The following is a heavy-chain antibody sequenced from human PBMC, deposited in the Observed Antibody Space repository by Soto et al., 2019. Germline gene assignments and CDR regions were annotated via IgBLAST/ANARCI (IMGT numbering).Heavy chain of an antibody. V-gene: IGHV3-74*01. CDR1: GFTFSSYW. J-gene: IGHJ4*02. D-gene: IGHD4-17*01. CDR3: AREIGYGDYAY. CDR2: INSDGSST. Sequence: GGSLRLSCAASGFTFSSYWMHWVRQAPGKGLVWVSRINSDGSSTSYADSVKGRFTISRDNAKNTLYLQMNSLRAEDTAVYYCAREIGYGDYAYWGQGTLVTVSS.